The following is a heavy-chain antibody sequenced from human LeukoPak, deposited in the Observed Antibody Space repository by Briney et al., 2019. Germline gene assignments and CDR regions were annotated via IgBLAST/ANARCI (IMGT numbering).Heavy chain of an antibody. CDR1: GFTFSSYW. CDR3: ARGRYSSREYYFDY. CDR2: INSDGSST. J-gene: IGHJ4*02. V-gene: IGHV3-74*01. D-gene: IGHD6-13*01. Sequence: GGSLRLSCAASGFTFSSYWMHWVRQAPGKGLVWVSRINSDGSSTSYADSVKGRFTISRDNAENTLYLQMNSLRADDTAVYYCARGRYSSREYYFDYWGQGTLVTVSS.